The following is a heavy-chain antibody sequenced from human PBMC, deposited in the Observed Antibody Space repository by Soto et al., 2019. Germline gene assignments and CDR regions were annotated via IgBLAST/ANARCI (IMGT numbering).Heavy chain of an antibody. J-gene: IGHJ3*02. CDR2: ISSSSSYI. CDR3: ARVSGLDAFDT. D-gene: IGHD7-27*01. V-gene: IGHV3-21*01. Sequence: GGSLRLSCAASGFTFSSYSMNWVRQAPGKGLEWVSSISSSSSYIYYADSVKGRFTISRDNAKNSLYLQMNSLRAEDTAVYYCARVSGLDAFDTWGQGTMVTVSS. CDR1: GFTFSSYS.